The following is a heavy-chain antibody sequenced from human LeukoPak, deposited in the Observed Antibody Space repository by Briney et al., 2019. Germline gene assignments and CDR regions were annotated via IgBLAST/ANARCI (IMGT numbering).Heavy chain of an antibody. V-gene: IGHV3-30*18. Sequence: AGSLRLSCAASGFSFISYGMHWLRQAPGKGLEWVGVISDDGRNKKYADSVKGRFTIDRDDSKDTLYLQMNSLRDEDTAVYYCAKRPSDYGDYVTYFDYWGQGTLVTVSS. J-gene: IGHJ4*02. D-gene: IGHD4-17*01. CDR3: AKRPSDYGDYVTYFDY. CDR1: GFSFISYG. CDR2: ISDDGRNK.